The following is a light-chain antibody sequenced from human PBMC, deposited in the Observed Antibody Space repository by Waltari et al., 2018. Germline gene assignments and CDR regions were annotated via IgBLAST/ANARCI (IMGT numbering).Light chain of an antibody. CDR2: LGS. V-gene: IGKV2-28*01. CDR3: RQALQTPYT. J-gene: IGKJ2*01. CDR1: QSLLHSNGYNY. Sequence: DIVMTQSPLSLPVTPGEPASISCRSSQSLLHSNGYNYLDWYLQKPGQSPQLLIYLGSTRASGVPDRFSGSGSGADVTLKISRVEAEDVGVYYCRQALQTPYTFGQGTKLEIK.